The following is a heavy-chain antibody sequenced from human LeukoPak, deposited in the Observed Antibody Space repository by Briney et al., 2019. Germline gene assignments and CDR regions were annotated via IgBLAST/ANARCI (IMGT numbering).Heavy chain of an antibody. CDR3: ARDLQRHDAFDI. J-gene: IGHJ3*02. CDR2: INHSGST. Sequence: PSETLSLTCAVYGGSFSGYYWSWVRQPPGKGLEWIGEINHSGSTNYNPSLKSRVTISVDTAKNQFSLKLTSVIAADTAVYYCARDLQRHDAFDIWGQGTMVTVSS. CDR1: GGSFSGYY. V-gene: IGHV4-34*01.